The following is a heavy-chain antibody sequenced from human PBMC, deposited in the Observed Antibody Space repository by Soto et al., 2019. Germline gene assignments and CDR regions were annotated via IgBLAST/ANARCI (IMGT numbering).Heavy chain of an antibody. CDR3: ARDVDTAMVYFDY. J-gene: IGHJ4*02. CDR2: ISSSGSTI. V-gene: IGHV3-48*03. D-gene: IGHD5-18*01. CDR1: GFAFSSYE. Sequence: GGSLRLSCAASGFAFSSYEMNWVRQAPGKGLEWVSYISSSGSTIYYADSVKGRFTISRDNAKNSLYLQMNSLRAEDTAVYYCARDVDTAMVYFDYWGQGTLVTVSS.